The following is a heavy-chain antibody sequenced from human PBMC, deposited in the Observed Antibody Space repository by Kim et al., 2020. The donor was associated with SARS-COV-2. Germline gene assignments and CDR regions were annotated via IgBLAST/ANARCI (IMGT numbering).Heavy chain of an antibody. Sequence: GGSLRLSCAASGFTFSSYAMSWVRQAPGKGLEWVSAISGSGGSTYYADSVKGRFTISRDNSKNTLYLQMNSLRAEDTAVYYCAKDLQSNYYGSGPPRWFDPWGQGTLVTVSS. CDR1: GFTFSSYA. V-gene: IGHV3-23*01. J-gene: IGHJ5*02. D-gene: IGHD3-10*01. CDR3: AKDLQSNYYGSGPPRWFDP. CDR2: ISGSGGST.